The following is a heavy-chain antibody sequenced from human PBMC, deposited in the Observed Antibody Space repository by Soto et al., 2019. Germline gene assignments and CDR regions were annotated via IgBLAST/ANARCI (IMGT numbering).Heavy chain of an antibody. J-gene: IGHJ3*01. CDR2: IYSGGST. CDR1: GFTVSSNY. D-gene: IGHD3-22*01. Sequence: VSLRLSCAASGFTVSSNYMSWVRHAPGKGLEWVSVIYSGGSTYYADSVKGRFTISRDNSKNTLYLQMNSLRAEDTAVYYCARDPEYYYDSSGYYYGSNQASWGQGTMVTVSS. CDR3: ARDPEYYYDSSGYYYGSNQAS. V-gene: IGHV3-53*01.